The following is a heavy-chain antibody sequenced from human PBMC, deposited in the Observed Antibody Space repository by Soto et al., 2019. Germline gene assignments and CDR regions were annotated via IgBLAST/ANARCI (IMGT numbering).Heavy chain of an antibody. CDR3: ARVNFSGPIDY. CDR2: IWCDGSNT. V-gene: IGHV3-33*01. J-gene: IGHJ4*02. Sequence: GGSLRLSCAASGFTFSSYGMHWVRQAPGKGLEWVSVIWCDGSNTNYADSVKGRFTISRDNAKNTLYLQMNSLRAEDTAVYYCARVNFSGPIDYWGQGTLVTVSS. CDR1: GFTFSSYG. D-gene: IGHD3-10*01.